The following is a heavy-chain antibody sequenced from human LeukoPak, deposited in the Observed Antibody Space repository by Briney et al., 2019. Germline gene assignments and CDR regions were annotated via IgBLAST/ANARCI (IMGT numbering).Heavy chain of an antibody. Sequence: GGSLRLSCAASGFTFSDYYMSWIRQAPGKGLEWVSYISSSGSTIYYADSVKGRFTVTRDNSKNTLYLQMDSLGVDDTALYYCARGGTNYYYMDVWGNGTTVTVSS. J-gene: IGHJ6*03. CDR3: ARGGTNYYYMDV. CDR2: ISSSGSTI. V-gene: IGHV3-11*01. CDR1: GFTFSDYY.